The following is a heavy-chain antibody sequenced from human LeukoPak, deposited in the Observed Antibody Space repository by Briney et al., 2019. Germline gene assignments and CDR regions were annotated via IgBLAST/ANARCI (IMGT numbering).Heavy chain of an antibody. D-gene: IGHD1-7*01. CDR2: IYSGGST. J-gene: IGHJ4*02. CDR3: ARDRNWNYLGLFDY. CDR1: GFTVSSNY. Sequence: GGSLRLSCAASGFTVSSNYMSWVRQAPGKGLEWVSVIYSGGSTYYADSVKGRFTISRDNSKNTLYLQMNSLRAEDTAVYYCARDRNWNYLGLFDYGGQGTLVTVSS. V-gene: IGHV3-66*01.